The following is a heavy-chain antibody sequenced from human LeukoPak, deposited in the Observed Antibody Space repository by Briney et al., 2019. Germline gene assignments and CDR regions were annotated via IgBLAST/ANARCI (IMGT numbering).Heavy chain of an antibody. J-gene: IGHJ6*02. D-gene: IGHD6-13*01. Sequence: PGGSLRLSCAASGFTFSSYAMSWVRQAPGKGLEWVSSISSSSSYIYYADSVKGRFTISRDNAKNSLYLQMNSLRAEDTAVYYCARDRKAGTDYYYYGMDAWGQGTTVTVSS. CDR1: GFTFSSYA. V-gene: IGHV3-21*01. CDR2: ISSSSSYI. CDR3: ARDRKAGTDYYYYGMDA.